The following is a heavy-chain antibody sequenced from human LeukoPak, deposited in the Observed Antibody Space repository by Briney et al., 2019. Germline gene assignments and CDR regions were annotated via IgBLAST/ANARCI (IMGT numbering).Heavy chain of an antibody. J-gene: IGHJ4*02. CDR2: ISSGDRT. D-gene: IGHD3-9*01. Sequence: GGSLRLSCAASGFTFSSYAMNWVRQAPGKGLEWVAGISSGDRTFHAESVKGRFTISRDKSKDTLYLQMNSLRAEDTAVYYCTKDATASPYFHWFDNWGQGTQVIVSS. CDR3: TKDATASPYFHWFDN. CDR1: GFTFSSYA. V-gene: IGHV3-23*01.